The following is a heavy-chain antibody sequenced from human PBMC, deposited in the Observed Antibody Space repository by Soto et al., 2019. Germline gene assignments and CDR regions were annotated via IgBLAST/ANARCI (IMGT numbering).Heavy chain of an antibody. Sequence: QVQLVQSGAEVKKPGSSVKVSCKASGVTFSSETISWVRQAPGQGLEWVGGIIPLFGTANYAQKFQGRVTSPAHESTGTPYIELSSLRSDDTGVYYCATELGDTPASPFASWGQGTLVTVSS. D-gene: IGHD2-21*01. CDR3: ATELGDTPASPFAS. V-gene: IGHV1-69*01. CDR1: GVTFSSET. CDR2: IIPLFGTA. J-gene: IGHJ4*02.